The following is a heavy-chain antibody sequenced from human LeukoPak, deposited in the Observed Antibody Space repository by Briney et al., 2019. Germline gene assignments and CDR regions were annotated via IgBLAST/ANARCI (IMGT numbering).Heavy chain of an antibody. CDR2: ISYSGTT. CDR1: GDSISSSRHY. J-gene: IGHJ4*02. V-gene: IGHV4-39*01. D-gene: IGHD4-23*01. Sequence: PSETLSLTCTVSGDSISSSRHYWVWIRQPPGKGLEWIGAISYSGTTYYTPSLNSRVTISVDTSRNPFSLKLSSVTAADTAVYYCARLDEGRHYGGSRLDCWGQGTLVTVSS. CDR3: ARLDEGRHYGGSRLDC.